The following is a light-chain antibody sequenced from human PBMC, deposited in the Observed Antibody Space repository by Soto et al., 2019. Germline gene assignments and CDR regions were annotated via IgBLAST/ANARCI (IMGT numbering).Light chain of an antibody. CDR1: QSVRSD. CDR3: QHYNNLPLT. V-gene: IGKV3-15*01. J-gene: IGKJ4*01. Sequence: EIVMTQSPATLSVSPGEGATLSCRASQSVRSDLAWYQHKPGLAPRLLIYGVSTRATGIPVRFSGSGSGTEFTLSISSLQSEDSAIYYCQHYNNLPLTFGGETKVDIK. CDR2: GVS.